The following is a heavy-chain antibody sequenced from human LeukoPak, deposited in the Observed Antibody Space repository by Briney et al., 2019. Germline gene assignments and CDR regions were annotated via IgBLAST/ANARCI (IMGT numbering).Heavy chain of an antibody. D-gene: IGHD3-22*01. V-gene: IGHV3-30-3*01. Sequence: GTSLRLSCAASGFSFSSYAMHWVRQAPGKGPEWVAVISYDGSNKYYADSVKGRFTISRDNSKNTLYLQMNSLRADDTAVYYCARPNYYDSSGFYYYFYGMDVWGQGTTVTASS. CDR1: GFSFSSYA. J-gene: IGHJ6*02. CDR3: ARPNYYDSSGFYYYFYGMDV. CDR2: ISYDGSNK.